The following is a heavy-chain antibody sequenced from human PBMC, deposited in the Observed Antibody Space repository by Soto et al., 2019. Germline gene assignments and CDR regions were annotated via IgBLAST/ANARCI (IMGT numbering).Heavy chain of an antibody. CDR2: IIPIFGTA. Sequence: GASVKVSCKASGGTFSSYAISWVRQAPGQGLEWMGGIIPIFGTANYAQKFQGRVTITADESTSTAYMELSSLRSEDTAVYYCARVTTAMVIHSFDYWGQGTLVTVSS. CDR1: GGTFSSYA. V-gene: IGHV1-69*13. CDR3: ARVTTAMVIHSFDY. J-gene: IGHJ4*02. D-gene: IGHD5-18*01.